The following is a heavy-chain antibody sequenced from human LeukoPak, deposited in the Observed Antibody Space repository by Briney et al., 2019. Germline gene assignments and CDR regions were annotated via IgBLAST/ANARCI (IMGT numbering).Heavy chain of an antibody. CDR3: AHPSTPDYGGLDY. CDR1: GFTFRLYV. CDR2: ITGSGGSI. V-gene: IGHV3-23*01. D-gene: IGHD4-17*01. J-gene: IGHJ4*02. Sequence: GSLRLSCAASGFTFRLYVMTWVRQAPGKGLEWVSAITGSGGSIYYADSVRGRFTISRDNSKNTLYLQMSSLRAEDAAIYYCAHPSTPDYGGLDYWGQGTLVTVSS.